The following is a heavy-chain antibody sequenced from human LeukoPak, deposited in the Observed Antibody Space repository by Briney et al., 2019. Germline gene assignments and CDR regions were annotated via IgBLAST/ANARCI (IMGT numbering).Heavy chain of an antibody. J-gene: IGHJ1*01. V-gene: IGHV4-59*08. CDR2: IYYSGST. CDR3: ARHDVSPYSTGPHFQH. CDR1: GGSISTFY. D-gene: IGHD6-19*01. Sequence: PSQTLSLTCTVSGGSISTFYWNWIRQPPGKGLEWIGYIYYSGSTNYNPSLKSRVTISVDTSKNQFSLKLSSVTAADTAVFYCARHDVSPYSTGPHFQHWGQGTLVTVSS.